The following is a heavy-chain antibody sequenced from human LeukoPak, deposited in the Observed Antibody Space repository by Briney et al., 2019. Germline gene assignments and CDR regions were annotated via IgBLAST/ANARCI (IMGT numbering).Heavy chain of an antibody. J-gene: IGHJ4*02. Sequence: PSETLSLTCTVSGGSISSSSYYWGWIRQPPGKGLEWIGSIYYSGSANYNPSLKSRVTISVDTSKNQFSLKLSSVTAADTAVYYCARHSIAVAPSYLFDYWGQGTLVTVSS. CDR3: ARHSIAVAPSYLFDY. V-gene: IGHV4-39*01. D-gene: IGHD6-19*01. CDR1: GGSISSSSYY. CDR2: IYYSGSA.